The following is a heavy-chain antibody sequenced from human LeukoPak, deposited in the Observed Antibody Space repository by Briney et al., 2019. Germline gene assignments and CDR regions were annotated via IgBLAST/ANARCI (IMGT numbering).Heavy chain of an antibody. D-gene: IGHD2-2*01. CDR1: GYTFTSYG. J-gene: IGHJ5*02. CDR3: ARGHCSGTSCYLYDP. V-gene: IGHV1-69*05. CDR2: IIPIFGTA. Sequence: SVKVSCKASGYTFTSYGISWVRQAPGQGLEWMGGIIPIFGTANYAQKFQGRVTITTDESTSTAYMELSSLRSEDTAVYYCARGHCSGTSCYLYDPWGQGTLVTVSS.